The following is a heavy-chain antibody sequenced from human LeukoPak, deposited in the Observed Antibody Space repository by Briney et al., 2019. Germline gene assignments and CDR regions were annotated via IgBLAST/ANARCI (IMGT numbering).Heavy chain of an antibody. D-gene: IGHD3-22*01. CDR2: VNPNSGGT. Sequence: ASVKVSCKASGYTFTGYYMHWVRQAPGQGLEWMGWVNPNSGGTNYAQKFQGRVTMTRDTSISTAYMELSRLRSDDTAVYYCARSSPANYFDTSGYTFDFWGQGTLVTVSS. CDR1: GYTFTGYY. J-gene: IGHJ4*02. CDR3: ARSSPANYFDTSGYTFDF. V-gene: IGHV1-2*02.